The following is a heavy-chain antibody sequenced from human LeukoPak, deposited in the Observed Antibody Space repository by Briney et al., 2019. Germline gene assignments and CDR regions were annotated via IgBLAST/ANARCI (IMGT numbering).Heavy chain of an antibody. CDR3: ARGGGGLSYPHAFDI. V-gene: IGHV4-34*01. CDR2: INHSGST. CDR1: GGSFSGYY. Sequence: PSGTLSLTCAVYGGSFSGYYWSWLRQPPGKGLEWIGEINHSGSTNYNPSLKSRVTISVDTSKNQFSLKLSSVTAADTAVYFCARGGGGLSYPHAFDIWGQGTMVTVSS. J-gene: IGHJ3*02. D-gene: IGHD2-15*01.